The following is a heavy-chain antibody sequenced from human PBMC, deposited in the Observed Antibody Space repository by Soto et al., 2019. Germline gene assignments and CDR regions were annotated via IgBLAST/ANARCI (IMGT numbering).Heavy chain of an antibody. Sequence: SETLSLTCTVSGGSVSSGSYYWSWIRQPPGKGLEWIGYIYYSGSTNYNPSLKSRVTISADKSNNQFSLKLTSLTAADTAVYYCARDPSYATSGGYFDYWGQGTLVTVSS. J-gene: IGHJ4*02. V-gene: IGHV4-61*01. D-gene: IGHD3-22*01. CDR2: IYYSGST. CDR3: ARDPSYATSGGYFDY. CDR1: GGSVSSGSYY.